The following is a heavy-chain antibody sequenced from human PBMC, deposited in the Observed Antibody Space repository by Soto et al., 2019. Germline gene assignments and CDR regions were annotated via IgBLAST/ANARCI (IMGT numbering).Heavy chain of an antibody. CDR3: ARGGGPQVDRHAFDI. J-gene: IGHJ3*02. V-gene: IGHV3-30-3*01. Sequence: QVPLVESGGGVVQPGRSLRLSCAASGFTFSSYAMHWVRQAPGKGLEWVAVISYDGSNKYYADSVKGRFTISRDNSKNTLYLQMNRLRAEDTAVYYCARGGGPQVDRHAFDIWGQGTMVTVSS. D-gene: IGHD2-15*01. CDR1: GFTFSSYA. CDR2: ISYDGSNK.